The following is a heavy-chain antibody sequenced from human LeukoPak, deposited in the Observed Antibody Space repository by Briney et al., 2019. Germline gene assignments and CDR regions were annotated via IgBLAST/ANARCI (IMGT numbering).Heavy chain of an antibody. CDR1: GFTFSNYA. CDR3: AKGPIMGATIFAPDY. V-gene: IGHV3-23*01. J-gene: IGHJ4*02. Sequence: GGSLRLSCVASGFTFSNYAMNWVRQAPGKGLEWVSGVSGGGSSTYYADSVKGRFTVSRDNSKNTLYLQMNSLRAEDTALYYCAKGPIMGATIFAPDYWGQGTLVTVSS. D-gene: IGHD1-26*01. CDR2: VSGGGSST.